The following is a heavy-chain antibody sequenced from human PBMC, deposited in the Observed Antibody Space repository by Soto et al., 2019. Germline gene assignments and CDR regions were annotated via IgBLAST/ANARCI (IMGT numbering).Heavy chain of an antibody. CDR3: ARDERCSSTSCYVAFDI. CDR2: INSGGTRV. V-gene: IGHV3-74*01. D-gene: IGHD2-2*01. Sequence: PGGSLRLSCVASGFIFTDHWMHWVRQAPGKALVWVARINSGGTRVNYADFVKGRFTISRDNAQDTLYLQMNSLRAEDTALYHCARDERCSSTSCYVAFDIWGQGTMVTVSS. J-gene: IGHJ3*02. CDR1: GFIFTDHW.